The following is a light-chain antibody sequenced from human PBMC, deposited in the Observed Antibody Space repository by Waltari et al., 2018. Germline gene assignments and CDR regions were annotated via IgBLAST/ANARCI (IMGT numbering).Light chain of an antibody. J-gene: IGKJ5*01. CDR2: AAS. CDR1: QSVSSNY. CDR3: HHYYIPPLT. V-gene: IGKV3-20*01. Sequence: EIVLTQSPGTLSLSPGERATLSCRASQSVSSNYLAWYQQKPGQAPRLLIYAASRRATGIPDRVRGSGSGTDFTLTISRLEPEDVAVYYCHHYYIPPLTFGQGTRLEIK.